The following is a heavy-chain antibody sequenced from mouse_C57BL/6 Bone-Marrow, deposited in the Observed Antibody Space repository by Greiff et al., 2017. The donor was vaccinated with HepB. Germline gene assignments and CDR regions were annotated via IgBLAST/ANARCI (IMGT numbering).Heavy chain of an antibody. CDR3: ASPLYAMDY. J-gene: IGHJ4*01. Sequence: QVQLQQSGPELVKPGASVKISCKASGYSFTSYYIHWVKQRPGQGLEWIGWIYPGSGNTKYSEKFKGKATLTADTSSSTAYMQLSSLTSEDSAVYYCASPLYAMDYWGQGTSVTVSS. CDR1: GYSFTSYY. D-gene: IGHD6-1*01. CDR2: IYPGSGNT. V-gene: IGHV1-66*01.